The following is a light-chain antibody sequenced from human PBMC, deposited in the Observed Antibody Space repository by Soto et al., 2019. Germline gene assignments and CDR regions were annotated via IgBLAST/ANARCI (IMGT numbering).Light chain of an antibody. CDR1: QSVNNN. CDR3: QEYNTWPWT. V-gene: IGKV3-15*01. J-gene: IGKJ1*01. CDR2: GAS. Sequence: IVLTQSPATLSVSPGERATLSCRASQSVNNNLAWYQQKLGQAPRVLIYGASTRATGIPARFTGSGSGTEFILTITSLQSEDSAVYYCQEYNTWPWTFGQGTKVEFK.